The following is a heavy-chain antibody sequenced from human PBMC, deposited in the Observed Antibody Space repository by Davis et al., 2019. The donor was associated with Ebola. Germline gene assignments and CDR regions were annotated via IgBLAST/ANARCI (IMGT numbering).Heavy chain of an antibody. CDR2: IKQDGSEK. V-gene: IGHV3-7*01. CDR1: GFTFSSYW. D-gene: IGHD1-1*01. CDR3: ARDGSNNWSGFFDH. J-gene: IGHJ4*02. Sequence: GESLKISCAASGFTFSSYWMSWVRQAPGKGLEWVANIKQDGSEKYYVDSVKGRFTISRDKAKNSLYLQMNSLRAEDTAVYYCARDGSNNWSGFFDHWGQGTLVIVSS.